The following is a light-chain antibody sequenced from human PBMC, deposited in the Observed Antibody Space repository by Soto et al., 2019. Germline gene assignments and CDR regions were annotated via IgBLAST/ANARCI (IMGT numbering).Light chain of an antibody. CDR3: QQYDDSIN. V-gene: IGKV3-20*01. CDR2: GAS. J-gene: IGKJ5*01. Sequence: EIVLTQSPDTLSLSPGEGATLSCRASHSVNSRYLAWYQQKPGQAPRLLIYGASNRATGIPDRFSGSGSGTDFTLTISRLEPEDFAVFYCQQYDDSINFGQGPRLEIE. CDR1: HSVNSRY.